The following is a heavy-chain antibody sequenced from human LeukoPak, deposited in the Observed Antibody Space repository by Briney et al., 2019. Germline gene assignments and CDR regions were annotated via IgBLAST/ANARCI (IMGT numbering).Heavy chain of an antibody. CDR1: GYTFTSYD. CDR2: MNPNSGNT. CDR3: ARGPAPGGGYYYGMDV. D-gene: IGHD3-10*01. J-gene: IGHJ6*02. V-gene: IGHV1-8*01. Sequence: ASVKVSCKASGYTFTSYDINWVRQATGQGLEWMEWMNPNSGNTGYAQKFQGRVTMTRNTSISTAYMELSSLRSEDTAVYYCARGPAPGGGYYYGMDVWGQGTTVTVSS.